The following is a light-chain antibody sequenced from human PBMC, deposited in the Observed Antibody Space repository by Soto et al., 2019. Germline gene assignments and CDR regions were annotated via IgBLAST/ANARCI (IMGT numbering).Light chain of an antibody. V-gene: IGKV3-15*01. J-gene: IGKJ1*01. CDR1: QSVSNN. CDR2: GAS. Sequence: ESVLTQSPGTLSLSPGERATLSCRTSQSVSNNYLAWYQQKPGQAPRLLIYGASTRATGIPARFSGSGSGTEFTLTISSLQSEDFAVYYCQQDNNWPRTFGQGTKVDIK. CDR3: QQDNNWPRT.